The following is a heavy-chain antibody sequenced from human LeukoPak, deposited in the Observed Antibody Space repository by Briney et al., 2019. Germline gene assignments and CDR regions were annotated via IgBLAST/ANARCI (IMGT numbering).Heavy chain of an antibody. Sequence: GGSLRLSCAASGFTFSSYAMSWVRQAPGKGLEWVSAISGSGGSTYYADSVKGRFTISRDNSKNTLYLQMNSLRAEDTAVYYCANGGYDFWSGYYHYWGQGALVTVSS. V-gene: IGHV3-23*01. D-gene: IGHD3-3*01. CDR2: ISGSGGST. J-gene: IGHJ4*02. CDR1: GFTFSSYA. CDR3: ANGGYDFWSGYYHY.